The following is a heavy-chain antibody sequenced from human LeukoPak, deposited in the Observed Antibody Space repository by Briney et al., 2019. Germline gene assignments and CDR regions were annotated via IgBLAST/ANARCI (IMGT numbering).Heavy chain of an antibody. J-gene: IGHJ4*02. D-gene: IGHD6-19*01. CDR2: IYYSGST. CDR3: ARRDGYSNGWYDTYFDY. CDR1: GGSISSSSYY. V-gene: IGHV4-39*01. Sequence: PSETLSLTCTVSGGSISSSSYYWGWIRQPPGKGLEWIGSIYYSGSTYYNPSLKSRVTISVDTSKNQFSLKLSSVTAADTAVYYCARRDGYSNGWYDTYFDYWGQGNLVTVSS.